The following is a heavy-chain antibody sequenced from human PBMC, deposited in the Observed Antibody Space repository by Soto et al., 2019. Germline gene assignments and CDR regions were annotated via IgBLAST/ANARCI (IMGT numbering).Heavy chain of an antibody. J-gene: IGHJ3*02. CDR3: TTLVPTAPTHAFDI. D-gene: IGHD3-10*01. CDR1: GFTFSGSA. V-gene: IGHV3-73*01. CDR2: IRSKANSYAT. Sequence: PGETLKISCAASGFTFSGSAMHWVRHASGKGLEWVGRIRSKANSYATAYAASVKGRFTISSDDSKNTAYLQMNSLKTEDTAVYYCTTLVPTAPTHAFDIWGQGTMVTVSS.